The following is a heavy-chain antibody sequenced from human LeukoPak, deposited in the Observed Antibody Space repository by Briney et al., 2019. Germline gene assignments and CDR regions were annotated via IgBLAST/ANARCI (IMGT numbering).Heavy chain of an antibody. J-gene: IGHJ6*03. CDR1: GYNFITIA. CDR2: SSAYNGDG. D-gene: IGHD5-24*01. V-gene: IGHV1-18*01. Sequence: ASVKVSCQASGYNFITIATSWVRQAPGQGLEWMGWSSAYNGDGNFVQKFQGRVTMTTDTSTNTAYMELRSLRYDDTAVYYCARGGPWVVATINDYYLDVWGKGTTITVSS. CDR3: ARGGPWVVATINDYYLDV.